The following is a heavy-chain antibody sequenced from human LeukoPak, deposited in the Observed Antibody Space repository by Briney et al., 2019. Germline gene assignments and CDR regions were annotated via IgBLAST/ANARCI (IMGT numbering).Heavy chain of an antibody. V-gene: IGHV3-48*03. CDR1: GFTLSSYE. CDR2: ISSSGSTT. CDR3: AKTPGELWSWYDY. D-gene: IGHD5-18*01. J-gene: IGHJ4*02. Sequence: QTGGSLRLSCAASGFTLSSYEMNWVRQAPGKGLEWVSYISSSGSTTYYADSVKGRFTISRDNAKNSLYLQMNSLRAEDTAVYYCAKTPGELWSWYDYWGRGTLVTVSS.